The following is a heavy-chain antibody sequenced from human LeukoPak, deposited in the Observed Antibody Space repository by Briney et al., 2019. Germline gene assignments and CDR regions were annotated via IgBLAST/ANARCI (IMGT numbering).Heavy chain of an antibody. J-gene: IGHJ4*02. D-gene: IGHD4-17*01. V-gene: IGHV3-33*01. CDR2: IWYDGSNK. CDR3: ARDKLPAVTSGLDY. Sequence: GRSLRLSRAASGFTFSSYGMHWVRQAPGKGLEWVAVIWYDGSNKYYADSVKGRFTISRDNSKNTLYLQMNSLRAEDTAVYYCARDKLPAVTSGLDYWGQGTLVTVSS. CDR1: GFTFSSYG.